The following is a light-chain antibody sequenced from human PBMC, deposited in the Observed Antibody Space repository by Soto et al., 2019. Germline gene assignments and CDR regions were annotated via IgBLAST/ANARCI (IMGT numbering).Light chain of an antibody. CDR3: QQHGQWPIT. CDR1: QSVSSN. Sequence: EIVMTQSPATLSVSPGARAPLSCRASQSVSSNLAWYQQKPGQAPRLLIYGASSRATDIPDRFSGSGSGTEFTLTISSLQPEDFATYYCQQHGQWPITFGQGTRLEIK. J-gene: IGKJ5*01. CDR2: GAS. V-gene: IGKV3D-15*01.